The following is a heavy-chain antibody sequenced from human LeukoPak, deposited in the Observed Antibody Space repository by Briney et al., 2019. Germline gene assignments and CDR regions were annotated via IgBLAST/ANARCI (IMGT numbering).Heavy chain of an antibody. CDR2: ISSSGNIK. V-gene: IGHV3-48*03. CDR3: ARDHDGGNSGFFDY. J-gene: IGHJ4*02. CDR1: GFTFSSYE. D-gene: IGHD4-23*01. Sequence: GGSLRLSCAASGFTFSSYEMNWVRQAPGKGLEWVSYISSSGNIKSYADSVKGRFTISRDNAKKSLDLQMNSLRVEDTAVYYCARDHDGGNSGFFDYWGQGTLVTVSA.